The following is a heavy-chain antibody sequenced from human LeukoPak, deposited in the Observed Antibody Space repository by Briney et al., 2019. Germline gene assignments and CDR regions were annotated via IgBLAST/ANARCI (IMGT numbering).Heavy chain of an antibody. D-gene: IGHD3-22*01. V-gene: IGHV3-23*01. J-gene: IGHJ4*02. CDR3: AKPEDSSGYYLSYFDS. CDR2: ISGSGGST. Sequence: GGSLRLSCAASGFTFSSYAMNWVRQAPGKGLEWVSVISGSGGSTYYADSVKGRLTISRGNSKNTLYLQMNSLRAEDSAVYYCAKPEDSSGYYLSYFDSWGQGTLVTVSS. CDR1: GFTFSSYA.